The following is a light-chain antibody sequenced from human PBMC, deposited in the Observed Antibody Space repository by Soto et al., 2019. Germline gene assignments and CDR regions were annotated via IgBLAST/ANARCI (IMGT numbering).Light chain of an antibody. V-gene: IGKV3-20*01. CDR2: GAF. J-gene: IGKJ2*01. CDR3: QQYGSSPPYT. CDR1: HSVSSSY. Sequence: EIVLTQSPGTLSLSPGERATLSCRASHSVSSSYLAWYQQKPGQAPRLLIYGAFSRATGIPDRFSGSGSGTDFTLTISRLEPEDVAVYYCQQYGSSPPYTFGQGTKLDIK.